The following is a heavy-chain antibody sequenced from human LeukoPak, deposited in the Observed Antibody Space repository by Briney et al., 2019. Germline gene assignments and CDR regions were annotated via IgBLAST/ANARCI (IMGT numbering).Heavy chain of an antibody. CDR2: IYYSGST. CDR3: ARDKDYFDSGGAFDI. D-gene: IGHD3-22*01. CDR1: GGSISNFY. V-gene: IGHV4-59*12. J-gene: IGHJ3*02. Sequence: SETLSLTCTVSGGSISNFYWSWIRQPPGEGLEWIGYIYYSGSTNYNPSLKSRVTISIDTSKNQFSLNLTSVTAADTAVYYCARDKDYFDSGGAFDIWGQGTMVTVSS.